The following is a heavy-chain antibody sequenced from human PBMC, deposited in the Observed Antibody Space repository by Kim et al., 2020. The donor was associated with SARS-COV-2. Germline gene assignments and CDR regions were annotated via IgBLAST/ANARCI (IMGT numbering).Heavy chain of an antibody. CDR2: TGDT. Sequence: TGDTFYPGSVKGRFTISREDAKNSLFRQMNGLRAGDTAVYYCVSWAFDIWGQGTMVTVSS. CDR3: VSWAFDI. J-gene: IGHJ3*02. V-gene: IGHV3-13*01.